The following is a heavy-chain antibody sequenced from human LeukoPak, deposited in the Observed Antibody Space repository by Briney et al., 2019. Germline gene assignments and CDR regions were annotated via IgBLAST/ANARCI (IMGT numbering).Heavy chain of an antibody. CDR3: ARDRRVHCYDSSGYYFDY. D-gene: IGHD3-22*01. V-gene: IGHV4-39*07. Sequence: PSETLSLTCSVSGGSMSSTTYFWGWIRRPRGKAREWIGTGYYSGSNYYNPSLQSRVIISVDTSKNQFSLKLSSVNAADTAVYYCARDRRVHCYDSSGYYFDYWGQGTLVTVSS. CDR2: GYYSGSN. CDR1: GGSMSSTTYF. J-gene: IGHJ4*02.